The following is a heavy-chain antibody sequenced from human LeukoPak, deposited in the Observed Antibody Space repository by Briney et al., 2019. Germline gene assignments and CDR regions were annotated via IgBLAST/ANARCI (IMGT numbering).Heavy chain of an antibody. D-gene: IGHD2-2*01. J-gene: IGHJ4*02. CDR1: GGSISSYY. Sequence: RSSETLSLTCTVSGGSISSYYWSWIRQPPGKGLEWIGYIYYSGSTNYNPSLESRVTISVDTSKNQFSLKLSSVTAADTAVYYCARVGQGCSSSTSCYEAQFDYWGQGTLVTVSS. CDR3: ARVGQGCSSSTSCYEAQFDY. V-gene: IGHV4-59*01. CDR2: IYYSGST.